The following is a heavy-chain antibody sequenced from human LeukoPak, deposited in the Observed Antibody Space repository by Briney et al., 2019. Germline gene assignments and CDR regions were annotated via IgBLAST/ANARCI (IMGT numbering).Heavy chain of an antibody. D-gene: IGHD6-19*01. CDR1: GFTFSRYW. J-gene: IGHJ4*02. Sequence: GGSLGLSCAATGFTFSRYWMAWVRQAPGTGLEWVANIRGDAGDKGYADSVKGRFTISRDNGKNSLYLQMNSLTDEDTAVYYCARDVAGALDFWGQGTLLIVSS. CDR2: IRGDAGDK. CDR3: ARDVAGALDF. V-gene: IGHV3-7*01.